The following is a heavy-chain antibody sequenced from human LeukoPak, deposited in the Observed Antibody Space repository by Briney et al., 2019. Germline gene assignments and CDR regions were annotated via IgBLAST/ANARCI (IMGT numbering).Heavy chain of an antibody. CDR2: INPSGGST. CDR3: VRAVYSRSYYDY. CDR1: GYTFTTYY. V-gene: IGHV1-46*01. J-gene: IGHJ4*02. D-gene: IGHD1-26*01. Sequence: ASVKVSCKASGYTFTTYYMHWVRQAPGQGLEWMGIINPSGGSTSYAQKFQGRVTMTRDTSTSTVYIELSSLRSEDTAVYYCVRAVYSRSYYDYWGQGTLVTVSS.